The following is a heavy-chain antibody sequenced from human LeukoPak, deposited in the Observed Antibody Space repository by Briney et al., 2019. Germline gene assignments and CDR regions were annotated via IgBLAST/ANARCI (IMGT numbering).Heavy chain of an antibody. CDR2: IIPILGIA. V-gene: IGHV1-69*04. CDR3: ARDSLAFDI. J-gene: IGHJ3*02. D-gene: IGHD3-16*02. Sequence: SVKVSCKASGYTFTNYGITWVRQAPGQGLEWMGRIIPILGIANYAQKFQGRVTITADKSTSTAYMELSSLRSEDTAVYYCARDSLAFDIWGQGTMVTVSS. CDR1: GYTFTNYG.